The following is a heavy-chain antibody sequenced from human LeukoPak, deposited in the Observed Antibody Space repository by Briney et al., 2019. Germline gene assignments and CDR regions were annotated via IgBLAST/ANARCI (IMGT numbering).Heavy chain of an antibody. Sequence: GGSLRLSCAASGFTFSDYYMSWIRQAPGKGLEWVSYISSSGSSIYYADSVKGRFTISRDNAKNSLYLQMNSLRAENTAVYYCARDRRYCSGGSCYSNYYYYYGMDVWGQGTTVTVSS. CDR2: ISSSGSSI. CDR3: ARDRRYCSGGSCYSNYYYYYGMDV. D-gene: IGHD2-15*01. J-gene: IGHJ6*02. V-gene: IGHV3-11*01. CDR1: GFTFSDYY.